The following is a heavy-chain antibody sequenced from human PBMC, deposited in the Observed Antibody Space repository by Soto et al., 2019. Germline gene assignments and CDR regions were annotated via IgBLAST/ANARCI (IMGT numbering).Heavy chain of an antibody. D-gene: IGHD2-15*01. CDR1: GGSISSCY. Sequence: SETLSLTCTVSGGSISSCYWSWIRQPPGKGLEWIGYIYYSGSTNYNPSLKSRVTISVDTSKNQFSLKLSSVTAADTAVYYCARLASRWQSSAPFDYWGQGTLVTVSS. V-gene: IGHV4-59*08. CDR2: IYYSGST. CDR3: ARLASRWQSSAPFDY. J-gene: IGHJ4*02.